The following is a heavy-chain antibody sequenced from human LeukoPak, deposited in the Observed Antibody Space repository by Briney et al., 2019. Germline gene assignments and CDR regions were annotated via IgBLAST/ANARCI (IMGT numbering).Heavy chain of an antibody. J-gene: IGHJ6*02. D-gene: IGHD3-3*01. CDR1: GFTFSSYR. CDR2: INSDGSST. CDR3: ARIYDFWSGYYTDTVPGGSYYGMDV. Sequence: GGSLRLPCAASGFTFSSYRMHWVRQAPGKGLVWVSRINSDGSSTSYADSVKGRFTISRDNAKNTLYLQMNSLRAEDTAVYYCARIYDFWSGYYTDTVPGGSYYGMDVWGQGTTVTVSS. V-gene: IGHV3-74*01.